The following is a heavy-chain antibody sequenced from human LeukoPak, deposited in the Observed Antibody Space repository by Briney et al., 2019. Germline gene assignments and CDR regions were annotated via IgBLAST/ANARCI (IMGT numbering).Heavy chain of an antibody. V-gene: IGHV1-18*01. CDR1: GYTFTSYG. CDR2: ISAYNGNT. Sequence: ASVKVSCKASGYTFTSYGISWVRQAPGQGLEWMGWISAYNGNTNYAQKLQGRVTMTTDTSTSTAYMELRSLRSDDTAVYYCARGGLVGEFRIYNWFDPWGQGTLVTVSS. CDR3: ARGGLVGEFRIYNWFDP. J-gene: IGHJ5*02. D-gene: IGHD3-10*01.